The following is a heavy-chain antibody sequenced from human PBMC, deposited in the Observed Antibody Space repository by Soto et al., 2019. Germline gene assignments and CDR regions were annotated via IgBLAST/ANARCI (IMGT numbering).Heavy chain of an antibody. D-gene: IGHD6-19*01. J-gene: IGHJ4*02. V-gene: IGHV3-30*18. CDR3: AKGTAVAGLSSLLDY. CDR2: ISYDGSNK. Sequence: QVQLVESGGGVVQPGRSLRLSCAASGFTFSSYGMHWVRQAPGKGLEWVAVISYDGSNKYYADSVKGRFTISRDNSKNTLYLQMNSLRAEDTAVYYCAKGTAVAGLSSLLDYWGQGTLVTVSS. CDR1: GFTFSSYG.